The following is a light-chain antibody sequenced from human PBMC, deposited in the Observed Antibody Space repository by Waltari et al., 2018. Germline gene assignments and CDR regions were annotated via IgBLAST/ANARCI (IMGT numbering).Light chain of an antibody. CDR2: DVT. J-gene: IGLJ3*02. Sequence: QSALTQPASVSGSPGQSITISCTGTSSDIGGYDYVAWYQQHPGKVPKLLIYDVTKRPSGVSDRCSGSKAGNTASLTISGLQADDEADYYCGSYTSSGTLLFGGGTTLTVL. CDR3: GSYTSSGTLL. V-gene: IGLV2-14*01. CDR1: SSDIGGYDY.